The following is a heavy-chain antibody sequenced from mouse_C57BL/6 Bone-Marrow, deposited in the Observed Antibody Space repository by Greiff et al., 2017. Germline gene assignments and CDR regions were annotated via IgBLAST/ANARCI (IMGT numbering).Heavy chain of an antibody. J-gene: IGHJ2*01. CDR3: ARSLVTTAVATDY. D-gene: IGHD1-1*01. V-gene: IGHV1-64*01. Sequence: VQLQQPGAELVKPGASVKLSCKASGYTFTSYWMHWVKQRPGQGLEWIGMIHPNSGSTNYNEKFKSKATLTVDKSSSTAYMQLSSLTSEDSAVYYCARSLVTTAVATDYWGQGTTLTVSS. CDR1: GYTFTSYW. CDR2: IHPNSGST.